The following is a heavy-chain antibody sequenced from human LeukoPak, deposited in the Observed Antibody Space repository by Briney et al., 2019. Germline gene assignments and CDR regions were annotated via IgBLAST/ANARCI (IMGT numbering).Heavy chain of an antibody. CDR1: GYTFTSYD. Sequence: ASVKVSCKASGYTFTSYDINWVRQATGQGLEWMGWMNPNSGNTGYAQKFQGRVTMTRNTSISTAYMELSSLRSEDTAVYYCARDGDMVRGVMRYNWFDPWGQGTLVTVSS. V-gene: IGHV1-8*01. CDR2: MNPNSGNT. D-gene: IGHD3-10*01. CDR3: ARDGDMVRGVMRYNWFDP. J-gene: IGHJ5*02.